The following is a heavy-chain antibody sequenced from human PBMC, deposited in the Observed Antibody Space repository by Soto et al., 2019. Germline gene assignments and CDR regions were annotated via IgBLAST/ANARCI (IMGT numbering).Heavy chain of an antibody. Sequence: QVQLVESGGGVVQPGRSLRLSCAASGFTFSSYGMHWVRQAPGKGLEWVAVIWYDGSNKYYADSVKGRFTISRDNSKNTLYLQMNSLRAEDTAVYYCAREQLVVHCSGGSCYYYYYGMDVW. D-gene: IGHD2-15*01. CDR2: IWYDGSNK. CDR3: AREQLVVHCSGGSCYYYYYGMDV. V-gene: IGHV3-33*01. J-gene: IGHJ6*01. CDR1: GFTFSSYG.